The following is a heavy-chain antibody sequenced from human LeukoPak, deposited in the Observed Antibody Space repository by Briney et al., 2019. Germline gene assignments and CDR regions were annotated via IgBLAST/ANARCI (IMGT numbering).Heavy chain of an antibody. CDR2: VIPIFGTA. CDR3: ARVPVGGNWFDP. V-gene: IGHV1-69*05. D-gene: IGHD1-26*01. J-gene: IGHJ5*02. CDR1: GGTFSSYA. Sequence: SVKVSCKASGGTFSSYAISWVRQAPGQGLEWMGGVIPIFGTANYAQKFQGRVTITTDESTSTAYMELSSLRSEDTAVYYCARVPVGGNWFDPWGQGTLVTVSS.